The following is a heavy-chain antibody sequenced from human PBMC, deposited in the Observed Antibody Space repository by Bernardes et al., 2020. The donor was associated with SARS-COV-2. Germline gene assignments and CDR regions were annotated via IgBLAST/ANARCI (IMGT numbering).Heavy chain of an antibody. J-gene: IGHJ5*02. D-gene: IGHD6-13*01. CDR3: ARKSGIGAPGTWNLLDP. V-gene: IGHV4-39*01. Sequence: SEPLSLTCSVSGDSISNNNYYWGWLLQPPGKGLESIGNVYHSGSTYYNPSLKSRVTISVDTSKNQFSLKVTSVTAADTAVYYCARKSGIGAPGTWNLLDPWGQGTLVTVSS. CDR1: GDSISNNNYY. CDR2: VYHSGST.